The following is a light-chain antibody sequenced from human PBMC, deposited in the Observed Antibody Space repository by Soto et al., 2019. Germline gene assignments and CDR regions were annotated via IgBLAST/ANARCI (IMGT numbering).Light chain of an antibody. CDR1: QSLLHSNGYNY. J-gene: IGKJ5*01. CDR2: LGS. CDR3: KQALQTPG. Sequence: DIVMTQSPLSLPVTPGEPASISCRSSQSLLHSNGYNYLDWYLQKPGQSPQLLIYLGSNRASGVPARFSGSGSGTDFTLKISRVEAEDVAVYYCKQALQTPGFGQGTRLEIK. V-gene: IGKV2-28*01.